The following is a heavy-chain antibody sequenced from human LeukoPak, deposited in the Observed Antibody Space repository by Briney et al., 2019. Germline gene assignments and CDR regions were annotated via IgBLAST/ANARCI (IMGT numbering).Heavy chain of an antibody. V-gene: IGHV1-69*04. D-gene: IGHD2-2*01. CDR1: GGTFSSYA. CDR3: ARAPFDPIVVVPAAMAEGHYYYYMDV. J-gene: IGHJ6*03. CDR2: IIPILGIA. Sequence: SVKVSCKASGGTFSSYAISWVRQAPGQGLEWMGRIIPILGIANYAQKFQGRVTITRDTSASTAYMELSSLRSEDTAVYYCARAPFDPIVVVPAAMAEGHYYYYMDVWGKGTTVTVSS.